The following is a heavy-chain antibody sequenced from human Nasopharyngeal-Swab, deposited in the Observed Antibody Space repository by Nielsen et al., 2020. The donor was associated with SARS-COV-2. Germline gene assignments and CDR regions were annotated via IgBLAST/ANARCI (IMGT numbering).Heavy chain of an antibody. CDR1: GGSFSGYY. CDR3: ARGHYRSYYYDSSGYYYFFDY. Sequence: SETLSLTYAVYGGSFSGYYWSWIRQPPGKGLEWIGEINHSGSTNYNPSLKSRVTISVDTSQNQFSLKLSSVTAADTAVYYCARGHYRSYYYDSSGYYYFFDYWGQGTLVTVSS. J-gene: IGHJ4*02. V-gene: IGHV4-34*01. D-gene: IGHD3-22*01. CDR2: INHSGST.